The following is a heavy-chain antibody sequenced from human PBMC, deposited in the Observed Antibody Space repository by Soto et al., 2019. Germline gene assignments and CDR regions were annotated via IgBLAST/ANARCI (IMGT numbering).Heavy chain of an antibody. J-gene: IGHJ4*02. CDR1: GGSLTKYY. D-gene: IGHD3-3*01. CDR3: ARDNNDFWSLYPLAFDY. V-gene: IGHV4-4*07. Sequence: ILSLTCTVSGGSLTKYYWSWIRQPAGKGLEWIGRISTSGNVVSKASLRSRLTMSVDTSKNQFSLRLTSVTAADTAVYYCARDNNDFWSLYPLAFDYWGQGALVTVSS. CDR2: ISTSGNV.